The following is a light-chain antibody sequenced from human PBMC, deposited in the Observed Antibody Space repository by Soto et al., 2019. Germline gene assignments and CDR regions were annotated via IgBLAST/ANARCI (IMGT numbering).Light chain of an antibody. Sequence: QSVLTQPPSVSGAPGQRVTISCTGSSSNIGAGYDVQWYQQLPGTAPKLLIYGDTNRPSGVPDRFSGYNSGTSASLAITGLQAEDESDYNCQSYKSSLSGSVFGGGTKLTVL. V-gene: IGLV1-40*01. CDR1: SSNIGAGYD. J-gene: IGLJ3*02. CDR2: GDT. CDR3: QSYKSSLSGSV.